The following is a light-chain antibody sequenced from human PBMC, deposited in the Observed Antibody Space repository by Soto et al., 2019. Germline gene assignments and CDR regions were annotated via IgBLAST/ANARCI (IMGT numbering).Light chain of an antibody. V-gene: IGKV3-11*01. J-gene: IGKJ5*01. CDR2: DAS. Sequence: EIVLTQSPASLSLSPGDRVTLSCRASQSVSSYLAWYQQKPGQAPRLLIYDASNRATGIPARFSGSGSGTDFTLTISSLEPEDFAVYYCQQRSNWSITFGQGTRLEIK. CDR1: QSVSSY. CDR3: QQRSNWSIT.